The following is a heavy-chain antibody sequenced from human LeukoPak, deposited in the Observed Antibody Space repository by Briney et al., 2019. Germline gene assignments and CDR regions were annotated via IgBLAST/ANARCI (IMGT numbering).Heavy chain of an antibody. CDR2: ISGSGGST. D-gene: IGHD1-26*01. CDR1: GFTFSSYA. CDR3: AKDTYTHSGTYYLYYFDC. Sequence: QSGGSLRLSCAASGFTFSSYAMTWVRQAPGKGLEWVSGISGSGGSTHYADSVKGRFTISRDNSKNTLYLQMNSLRAEDTAVYYCAKDTYTHSGTYYLYYFDCWGQGTLVTVSS. V-gene: IGHV3-23*01. J-gene: IGHJ4*02.